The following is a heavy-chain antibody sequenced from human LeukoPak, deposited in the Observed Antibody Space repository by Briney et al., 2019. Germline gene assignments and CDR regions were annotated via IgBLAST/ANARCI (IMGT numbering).Heavy chain of an antibody. Sequence: SETLSLTCTVSGGSISSYYWSWIRQPPGKGLEWIGYIYYSGSTYYNPSLKSRVTISVDTSKNQFSLKLSSVTAADTAVYYCATSRNYYDSSGFGYWGQGTLVTVSS. J-gene: IGHJ4*02. CDR2: IYYSGST. V-gene: IGHV4-59*06. D-gene: IGHD3-22*01. CDR3: ATSRNYYDSSGFGY. CDR1: GGSISSYY.